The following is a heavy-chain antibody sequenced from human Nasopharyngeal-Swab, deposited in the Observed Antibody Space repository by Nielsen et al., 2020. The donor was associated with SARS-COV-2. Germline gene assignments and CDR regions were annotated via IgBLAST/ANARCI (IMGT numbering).Heavy chain of an antibody. CDR3: ARQGTRCSGGSCYWDAFDI. Sequence: WIRQPPGKGLEWIGGVYYGGNTYYNPSLKSRVTISVDTSKNQFSLKLSSVTAADTAVYYCARQGTRCSGGSCYWDAFDIWGQGTMVTVSS. D-gene: IGHD2-15*01. V-gene: IGHV4-39*01. J-gene: IGHJ3*02. CDR2: VYYGGNT.